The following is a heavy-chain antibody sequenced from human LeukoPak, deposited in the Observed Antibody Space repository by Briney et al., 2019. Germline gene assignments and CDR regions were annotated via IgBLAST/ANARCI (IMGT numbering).Heavy chain of an antibody. CDR2: IIPILGIA. V-gene: IGHV1-69*04. CDR3: ARDVDTAMIKGDY. CDR1: GYTXTSYY. D-gene: IGHD5-18*01. J-gene: IGHJ4*02. Sequence: SVKVSCKASGYTXTSYYMHWVRQAPGQGLEWMGKIIPILGIANYAQKFQGRVTITADKSTNTAFMELSSLRSEDTAVYYCARDVDTAMIKGDYWGQGTLVTVSS.